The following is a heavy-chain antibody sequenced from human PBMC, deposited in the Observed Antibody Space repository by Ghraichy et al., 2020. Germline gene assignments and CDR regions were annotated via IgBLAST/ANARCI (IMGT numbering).Heavy chain of an antibody. CDR2: IYYSGST. Sequence: SETLSLTCTVSGGSISSYYWSWIRQPPGKGLEWIGYIYYSGSTNYNPSLKSRVTISVDTSKNQFSLKRSSVTAADTAVYYCARRAVEEAAAEKSSGGYYYNMDAWGKGTTVTVSS. CDR1: GGSISSYY. D-gene: IGHD6-13*01. J-gene: IGHJ6*03. V-gene: IGHV4-59*08. CDR3: ARRAVEEAAAEKSSGGYYYNMDA.